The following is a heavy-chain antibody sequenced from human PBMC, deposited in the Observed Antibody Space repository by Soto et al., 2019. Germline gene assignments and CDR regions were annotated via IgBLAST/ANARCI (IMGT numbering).Heavy chain of an antibody. CDR1: GFTFSSYA. V-gene: IGHV3-30-3*01. Sequence: GGSLRLSCAASGFTFSSYAMHWVRQAPGKGLEWVAVISYDGSNKYYADSVKGRFTISRDNSKNTLYLQMNSLRAEDTAVYYCARDGLAAAGTFYYYYYGMDVWGQGTTVTVSS. CDR3: ARDGLAAAGTFYYYYYGMDV. CDR2: ISYDGSNK. D-gene: IGHD6-13*01. J-gene: IGHJ6*02.